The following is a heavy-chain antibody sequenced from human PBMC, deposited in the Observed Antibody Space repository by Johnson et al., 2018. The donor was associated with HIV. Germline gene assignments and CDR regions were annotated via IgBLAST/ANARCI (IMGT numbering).Heavy chain of an antibody. CDR2: IKQDGSEK. V-gene: IGHV3-7*01. CDR3: ARGEYYYDSSGYSNTPDAFDI. CDR1: EFTFSNYD. Sequence: VLLLESGGGVVQPGRSLRLSCAASEFTFSNYDMHWVRQAPGKGLEWVANIKQDGSEKYYVDSVKGRFTISRDNAKNSLYLQMNSLRAEDTAVYYCARGEYYYDSSGYSNTPDAFDIWGQGTMVTVSS. D-gene: IGHD3-22*01. J-gene: IGHJ3*02.